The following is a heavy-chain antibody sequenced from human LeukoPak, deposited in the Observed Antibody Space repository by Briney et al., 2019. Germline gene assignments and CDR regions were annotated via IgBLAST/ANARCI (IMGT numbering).Heavy chain of an antibody. D-gene: IGHD3-10*01. J-gene: IGHJ4*02. CDR1: GFTFSSYW. CDR2: INHNGNVN. Sequence: PGGSLRLSCAASGFTFSSYWMNWARQAPGKGLEWVASINHNGNVNYYVDSVKGRFTISRDNAKNSLYLQMSNLRAEDTAVYFCARDGSGSYYSDHWGQGTLVTVSS. CDR3: ARDGSGSYYSDH. V-gene: IGHV3-7*03.